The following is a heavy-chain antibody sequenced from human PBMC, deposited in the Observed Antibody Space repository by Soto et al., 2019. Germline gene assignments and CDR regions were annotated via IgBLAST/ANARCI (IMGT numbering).Heavy chain of an antibody. CDR2: ITGSGDDT. V-gene: IGHV3-23*01. D-gene: IGHD6-13*01. CDR1: GFTFSSYA. Sequence: EVQLLESGGGLVEPGGSLRLSCEASGFTFSSYAMGWVRQAPVKGLEWLSAITGSGDDTYSVDSVKGRFTVSRDNSRNTLYLQMNSLRAEDTAIYYCAKLGSSSWYPHYYFDYWGQGTLVAVSS. CDR3: AKLGSSSWYPHYYFDY. J-gene: IGHJ4*02.